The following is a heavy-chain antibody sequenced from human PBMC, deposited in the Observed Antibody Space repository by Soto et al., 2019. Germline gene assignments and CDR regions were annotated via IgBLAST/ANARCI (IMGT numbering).Heavy chain of an antibody. CDR1: GGTFSSSA. CDR2: ILPIFGTR. Sequence: QVQVVQSGAEVKKPGSSAKVSCKASGGTFSSSAINWVRQAPGHGLEWLGGILPIFGTRNYAQKFQGRVTITADKSTSTVYMELSSLRSEDTAVYYCARVLPDCSGSSCYGYHYYGMDVWGQGTTVTVSS. D-gene: IGHD2-2*01. CDR3: ARVLPDCSGSSCYGYHYYGMDV. J-gene: IGHJ6*02. V-gene: IGHV1-69*06.